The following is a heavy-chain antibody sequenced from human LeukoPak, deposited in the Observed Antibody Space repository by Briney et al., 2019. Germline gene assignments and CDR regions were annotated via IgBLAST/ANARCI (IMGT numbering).Heavy chain of an antibody. Sequence: GGSLRLSCGPSGFTFRKYAMSWVRPAPGKGLEYDSTLSYYGGSAKYADSVKGRFTISRDNSKNTLYLQVGSLRDEDMAVYYCARVPRPCGASTSCQGAFDVWGQGTMVTVSS. J-gene: IGHJ3*01. V-gene: IGHV3-64*02. CDR1: GFTFRKYA. CDR2: LSYYGGSA. CDR3: ARVPRPCGASTSCQGAFDV. D-gene: IGHD2-2*01.